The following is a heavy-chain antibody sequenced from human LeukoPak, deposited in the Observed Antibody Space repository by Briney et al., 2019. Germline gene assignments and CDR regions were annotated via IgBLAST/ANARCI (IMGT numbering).Heavy chain of an antibody. J-gene: IGHJ3*02. V-gene: IGHV4-59*01. D-gene: IGHD3-22*01. Sequence: SETLSLTCTVSGGSISSYYWSWIRQLPGKGLEWIGYIYYSGNTNYNPSLKSRVTLSVDTSKNQFSLKLSSLTAADTAVYYCAGSPYYYASRGQAFDIWGQGTMVTVSS. CDR3: AGSPYYYASRGQAFDI. CDR2: IYYSGNT. CDR1: GGSISSYY.